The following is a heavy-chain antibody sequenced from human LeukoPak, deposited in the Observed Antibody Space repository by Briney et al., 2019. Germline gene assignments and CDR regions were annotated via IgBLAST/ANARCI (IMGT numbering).Heavy chain of an antibody. D-gene: IGHD5-18*01. V-gene: IGHV4-31*03. CDR2: IYYSGST. Sequence: SSETLSLTCTVSGGSISSGGYYWSWIRQHPGKGLEWIGYIYYSGSTYYNPSLKSRVTISVGTSKNQFSLKLSSVTAADTAVYYCARDNFSSYGYYFDYWGQGTLVTVSS. J-gene: IGHJ4*02. CDR3: ARDNFSSYGYYFDY. CDR1: GGSISSGGYY.